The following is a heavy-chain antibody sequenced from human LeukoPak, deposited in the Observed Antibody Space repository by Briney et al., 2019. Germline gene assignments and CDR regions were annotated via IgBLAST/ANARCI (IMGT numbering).Heavy chain of an antibody. V-gene: IGHV4-34*01. J-gene: IGHJ4*02. CDR3: ARVSGYSYGGNDY. CDR2: INRSGST. Sequence: PGGSLRLSCAASGFTFSSYSMNWVRQAPGKGLEWIGEINRSGSTYYNPSLKSRVTISVDTSKNQFSLKLNSVTAADTAVYYCARVSGYSYGGNDYWGQGTLVTVSS. CDR1: GFTFSSYS. D-gene: IGHD5-18*01.